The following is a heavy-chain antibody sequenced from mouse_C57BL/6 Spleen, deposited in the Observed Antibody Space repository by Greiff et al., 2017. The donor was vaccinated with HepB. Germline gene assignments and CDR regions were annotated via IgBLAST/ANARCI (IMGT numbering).Heavy chain of an antibody. CDR3: TREDVSYYAMDY. Sequence: QVQLQQSGAELVRPGASVTLSCKASGYTFTDYEMHWVKQTPVHGLEWIGAIDPETGGTADNQKFKGKAILTADKSSSTAYMELRSLTSEDSAVYYCTREDVSYYAMDYWGQGTSVTVSS. CDR1: GYTFTDYE. V-gene: IGHV1-15*01. CDR2: IDPETGGT. J-gene: IGHJ4*01.